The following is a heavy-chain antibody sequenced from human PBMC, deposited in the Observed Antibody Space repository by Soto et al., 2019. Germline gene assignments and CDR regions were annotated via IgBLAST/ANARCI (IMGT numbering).Heavy chain of an antibody. J-gene: IGHJ4*02. D-gene: IGHD1-7*01. CDR3: AQREPGTKLVVFDY. CDR2: IYWNDDK. CDR1: GFSLSTSGVG. Sequence: SGPTLVNPTQTLTLTCTFSGFSLSTSGVGVGWIRQPPGKALEWLALIYWNDDKRYSPSLKSRLTITKDTSKNQVVLTMTNMDPVDTATYYCAQREPGTKLVVFDYWGQGTLATVSS. V-gene: IGHV2-5*01.